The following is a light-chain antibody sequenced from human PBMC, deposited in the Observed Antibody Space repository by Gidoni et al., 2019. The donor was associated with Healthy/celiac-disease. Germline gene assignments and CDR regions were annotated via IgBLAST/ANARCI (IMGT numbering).Light chain of an antibody. V-gene: IGKV1-39*01. CDR1: QSISSY. CDR2: DAS. J-gene: IGKJ1*01. Sequence: DIQMIQYPSSLSSSLGDRVTIPCRASQSISSYLNWYQQKPGKAPMLLIYDASSLQSGVPSRFSGSGSGTDFTLTISSLQPEDFAAYYCQQSCSTLWTFGQGTKVEIK. CDR3: QQSCSTLWT.